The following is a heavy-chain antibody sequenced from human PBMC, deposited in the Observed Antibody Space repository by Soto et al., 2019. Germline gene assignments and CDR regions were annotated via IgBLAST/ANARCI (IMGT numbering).Heavy chain of an antibody. CDR2: IYYSGST. V-gene: IGHV4-61*01. J-gene: IGHJ4*02. CDR1: GGSVSSGSYY. CDR3: ARDGLEWQKLEMANFFDY. D-gene: IGHD3-3*01. Sequence: SETLSLTCTVSGGSVSSGSYYWSWIRQPPGKGLEWIGYIYYSGSTNYNPSLKSRVPISVDTSKNQFSLKLSSVTAGDTAVYYCARDGLEWQKLEMANFFDYWGQVTQVTVSA.